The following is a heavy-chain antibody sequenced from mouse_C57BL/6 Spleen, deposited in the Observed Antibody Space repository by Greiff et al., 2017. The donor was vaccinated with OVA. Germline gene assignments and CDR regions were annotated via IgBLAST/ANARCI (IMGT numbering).Heavy chain of an antibody. D-gene: IGHD2-4*01. J-gene: IGHJ3*01. CDR1: GYTFTSYW. Sequence: QVQLQQPGAELVKPGASVKLSCKASGYTFTSYWMQWVKQRPGQGLEWIGEIDPSDSYTNYNQKFKGKATLTVDTSSSTAYMQLSSLTSEDSAFYYCARGYDYERPSSYWGQGTLVTVSA. CDR2: IDPSDSYT. CDR3: ARGYDYERPSSY. V-gene: IGHV1-50*01.